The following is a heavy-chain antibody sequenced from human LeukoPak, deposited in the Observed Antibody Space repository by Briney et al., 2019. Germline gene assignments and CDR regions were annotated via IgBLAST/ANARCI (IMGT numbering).Heavy chain of an antibody. D-gene: IGHD5-12*01. V-gene: IGHV3-48*01. CDR1: GFSFSSYN. Sequence: GGSLRLSCAASGFSFSSYNMNWVRQAPGKGLEWVSYIGTSNTKYYADSVRGRFTISRDNGKNSGYLQMSSLRSEGAAVHYCARVGWYSGYDFDSWGEGTLVTVSS. CDR2: IGTSNTK. J-gene: IGHJ4*02. CDR3: ARVGWYSGYDFDS.